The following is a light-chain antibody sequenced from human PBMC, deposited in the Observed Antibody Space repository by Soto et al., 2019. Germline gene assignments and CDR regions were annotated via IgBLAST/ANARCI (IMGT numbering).Light chain of an antibody. CDR2: GNT. CDR1: TSNIGAGYD. CDR3: QSYDNTLSGPIYV. J-gene: IGLJ1*01. V-gene: IGLV1-40*01. Sequence: QSVLTQPPSVSGALGQRVTISCTGITSNIGAGYDVHWYQLLPGRAPKLLIYGNTNRPSGFPDRFSGSKSATSASLAITGLQAEDEAIYYCQSYDNTLSGPIYVFGTGTKLTVL.